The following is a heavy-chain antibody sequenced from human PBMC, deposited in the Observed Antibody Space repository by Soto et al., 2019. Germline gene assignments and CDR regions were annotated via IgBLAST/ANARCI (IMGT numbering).Heavy chain of an antibody. Sequence: EVQLLESGGGLVQPGGSLRLSCAASGFTFSSYAMSWVRQAPGKGLEWVSAISGSGGSTYYADSVKGRFTISRDNSKNTLYLQMNSMRAEDTAVDYCAKNGRWLEWLLMGLIDYWGQGNLVNVSS. V-gene: IGHV3-23*01. J-gene: IGHJ4*02. CDR3: AKNGRWLEWLLMGLIDY. D-gene: IGHD3-3*01. CDR1: GFTFSSYA. CDR2: ISGSGGST.